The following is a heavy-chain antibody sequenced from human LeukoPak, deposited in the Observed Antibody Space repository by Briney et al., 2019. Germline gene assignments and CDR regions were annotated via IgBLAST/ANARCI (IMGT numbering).Heavy chain of an antibody. CDR1: GGSISSGSYY. V-gene: IGHV4-61*02. D-gene: IGHD2-15*01. CDR3: ARDSLQMNYYYYMDV. CDR2: IYTSGST. J-gene: IGHJ6*03. Sequence: PSQTLSLTCTVSGGSISSGSYYWSWIRQPAGKGLEWIGRIYTSGSTNYNPSLKSRVTVSVDTSKNQFSLKLSSVTAADTAVYYCARDSLQMNYYYYMDVWGKGTTVTVSS.